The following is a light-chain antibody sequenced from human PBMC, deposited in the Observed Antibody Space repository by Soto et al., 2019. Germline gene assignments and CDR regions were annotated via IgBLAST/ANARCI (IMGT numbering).Light chain of an antibody. Sequence: QSALTQPASVSGSPGQSITISCTGTSSEVVSYNLVSWYQQHPGKAPKLMIYEGSKRPSGVSNRFSGSKSGNTASLKIAGLQAEDEADYYCCSYAGSSTFDVVFGGGTKLTVL. CDR1: SSEVVSYNL. J-gene: IGLJ2*01. V-gene: IGLV2-23*03. CDR2: EGS. CDR3: CSYAGSSTFDVV.